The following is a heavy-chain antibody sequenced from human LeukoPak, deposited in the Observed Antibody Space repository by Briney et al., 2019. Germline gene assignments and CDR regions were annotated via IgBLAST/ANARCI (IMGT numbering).Heavy chain of an antibody. Sequence: ASVKVSCKASGYIFTGYYMHWVRQAPGQGLEWMGWINPNSGDTKYAQKFQGRVTMTRDTSISTAYMDLSRLRSDDTAVYYRARDSYGSGSYWLDHWGQGTPVTVSS. D-gene: IGHD3-10*01. V-gene: IGHV1-2*02. CDR2: INPNSGDT. CDR3: ARDSYGSGSYWLDH. J-gene: IGHJ4*02. CDR1: GYIFTGYY.